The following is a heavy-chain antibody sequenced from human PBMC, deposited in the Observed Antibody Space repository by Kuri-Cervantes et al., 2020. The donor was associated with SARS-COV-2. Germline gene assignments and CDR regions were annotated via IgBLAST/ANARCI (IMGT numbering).Heavy chain of an antibody. V-gene: IGHV3-33*01. CDR2: IWYDGSNK. Sequence: LSLTCAASGFTFSSYGMHWVRQAPGKGLEWVAVIWYDGSNKYYADSVKGRFTISRDNSKNTLYLQMNSLRAEDTAVYYCATQRGYCSSTSCSLPWGQGTLVTVSS. D-gene: IGHD2-2*01. CDR3: ATQRGYCSSTSCSLP. CDR1: GFTFSSYG. J-gene: IGHJ5*02.